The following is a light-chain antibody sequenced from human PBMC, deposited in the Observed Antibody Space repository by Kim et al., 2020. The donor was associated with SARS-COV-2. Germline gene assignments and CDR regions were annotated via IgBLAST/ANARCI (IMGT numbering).Light chain of an antibody. CDR1: QSVSSSY. J-gene: IGKJ2*01. CDR2: GAS. V-gene: IGKV3-20*01. CDR3: QQYDSSPYT. Sequence: LSPGERSTLSCRASQSVSSSYLAWYQQKRGQAPRLLIYGASSRAAGIPDRFSGSGSGTDFTLTISRLELEDFAVYYCQQYDSSPYTFGQGTKLEI.